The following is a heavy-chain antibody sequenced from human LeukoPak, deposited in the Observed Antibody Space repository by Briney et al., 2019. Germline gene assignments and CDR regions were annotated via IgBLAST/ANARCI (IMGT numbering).Heavy chain of an antibody. D-gene: IGHD1-26*01. J-gene: IGHJ4*02. Sequence: PGRSLRLSCAASGFTFDDYAMHWVRQAPGKGLEWVSGISWNSGTIGYADSVKGRFTISRDNARNSLYLQMNSLRAEDTALYYCARGAGRFDYWGQGTLVTVSS. CDR3: ARGAGRFDY. CDR1: GFTFDDYA. V-gene: IGHV3-9*01. CDR2: ISWNSGTI.